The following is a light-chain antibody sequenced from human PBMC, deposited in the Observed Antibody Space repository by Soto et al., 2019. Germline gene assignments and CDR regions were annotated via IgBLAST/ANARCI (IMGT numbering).Light chain of an antibody. CDR1: QGVRTN. J-gene: IGKJ3*01. CDR3: QQYNNWPQGGT. Sequence: TRFPDTVSVTPGETITLSYCHIQGVRTNLAWYQLKPGQALRLLIYGASTRATGIPARFSGSGSGTEFTLTISSLQSEDFAVYYCQQYNNWPQGGTFGPGTKVDIK. V-gene: IGKV3-15*01. CDR2: GAS.